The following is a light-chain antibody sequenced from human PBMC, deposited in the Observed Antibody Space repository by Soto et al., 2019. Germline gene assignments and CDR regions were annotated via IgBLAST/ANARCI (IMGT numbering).Light chain of an antibody. V-gene: IGKV1-8*01. CDR3: LQYYSYPYT. Sequence: AIRMTQSPSSLSASTGDRVTITCRASQGISSYLAWYQQKPGKAPKLLIYDASTLQSGVPSRFSGSGSGTDFTLTISCLQSEDFATYYCLQYYSYPYTFGQGTKLEIK. J-gene: IGKJ2*01. CDR1: QGISSY. CDR2: DAS.